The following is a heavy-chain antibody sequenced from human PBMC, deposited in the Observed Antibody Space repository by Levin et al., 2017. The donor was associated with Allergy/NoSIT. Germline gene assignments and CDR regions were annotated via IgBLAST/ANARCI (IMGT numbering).Heavy chain of an antibody. V-gene: IGHV4-34*01. Sequence: SQTLSLTCAVYGGSFSGYYWSSIRPPPGKGLEWIGEINHSGSTNYNPSLKSRVTISVDTSKNQFSLKLSSVTAADTAVYYCARMASAHLDYWGQGTLVTVSS. D-gene: IGHD5-24*01. J-gene: IGHJ4*02. CDR2: INHSGST. CDR3: ARMASAHLDY. CDR1: GGSFSGYY.